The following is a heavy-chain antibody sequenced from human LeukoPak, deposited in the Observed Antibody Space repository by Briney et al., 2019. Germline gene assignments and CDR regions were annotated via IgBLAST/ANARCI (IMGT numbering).Heavy chain of an antibody. V-gene: IGHV3-43*01. Sequence: GGSLRLSCAASGFTFEDYTMHWVRQAPGKTLEWVSLISWDGTTYYRDSVKGRFTISIDNSKDYLYLQMDSLRREDTAFYYCVKDLSYESSGSFFDSWGQGTLLTVS. CDR3: VKDLSYESSGSFFDS. J-gene: IGHJ4*02. CDR2: ISWDGTT. CDR1: GFTFEDYT. D-gene: IGHD3-22*01.